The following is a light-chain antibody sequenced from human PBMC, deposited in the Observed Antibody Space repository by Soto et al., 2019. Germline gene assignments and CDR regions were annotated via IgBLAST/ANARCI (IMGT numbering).Light chain of an antibody. Sequence: QSALTQPRSVSGSPGQSVTISCTGTSSDVGGYNYVSWYQQHPGKAPKLMIYDVSKRPSGVPDRFSGSKSGNTASLTISGLQAEDEADYYCCSYAGSYTFGVFGGATQLPVL. CDR2: DVS. V-gene: IGLV2-11*01. CDR1: SSDVGGYNY. J-gene: IGLJ2*01. CDR3: CSYAGSYTFGV.